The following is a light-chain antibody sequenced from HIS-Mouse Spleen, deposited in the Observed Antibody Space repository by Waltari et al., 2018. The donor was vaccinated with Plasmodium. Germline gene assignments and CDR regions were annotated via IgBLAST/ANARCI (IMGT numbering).Light chain of an antibody. Sequence: EIVMTQSPATLSVSPGERATLSCRASQSVSSNLVWYQQKPGQAPRLLIYGASTRATGIPARFSGSGSGTEFTLIISSLQSEDFAVYYCQQYNNWPPYTFGQGTKLEIK. V-gene: IGKV3-15*01. CDR1: QSVSSN. CDR2: GAS. J-gene: IGKJ2*01. CDR3: QQYNNWPPYT.